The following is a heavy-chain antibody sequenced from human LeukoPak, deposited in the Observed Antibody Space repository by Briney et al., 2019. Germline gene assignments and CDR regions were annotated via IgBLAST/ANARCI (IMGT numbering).Heavy chain of an antibody. Sequence: ASVKVSCKASGYTFTSYYMHWVRQAPGQGLEWMGLINPTGGSTGYAQKFQGRVTMTRVMSTSTVYMELSSLRSEDTAVYYCARDLEGIVATSGLYYYYMDVWGKGTTVTVSS. CDR1: GYTFTSYY. CDR3: ARDLEGIVATSGLYYYYMDV. D-gene: IGHD5-12*01. CDR2: INPTGGST. V-gene: IGHV1-46*01. J-gene: IGHJ6*03.